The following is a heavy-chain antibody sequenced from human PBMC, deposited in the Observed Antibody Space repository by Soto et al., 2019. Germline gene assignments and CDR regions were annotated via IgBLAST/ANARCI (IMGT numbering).Heavy chain of an antibody. D-gene: IGHD3-22*01. J-gene: IGHJ5*02. CDR1: GGTFSSYA. Sequence: SVKVSCKASGGTFSSYAISWVRQAPGQGLEWMGGIIPIFGTANYAQKFQGRVTITADESTSTAYMELSSLRSEDTAVYYCARDLLNYDSSGYYFNWFDPWGQGTLVTVSS. V-gene: IGHV1-69*13. CDR2: IIPIFGTA. CDR3: ARDLLNYDSSGYYFNWFDP.